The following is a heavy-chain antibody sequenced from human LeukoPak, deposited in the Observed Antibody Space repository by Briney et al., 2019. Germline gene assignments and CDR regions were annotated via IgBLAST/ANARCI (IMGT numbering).Heavy chain of an antibody. CDR2: ISAYNGNT. V-gene: IGHV1-18*01. J-gene: IGHJ6*02. D-gene: IGHD3-10*01. CDR1: GGTFSSYA. CDR3: AREKNVLLWFGEVEEHPRYYYYGMDV. Sequence: ASVKVSCKASGGTFSSYAISWVRQAPGQGLEWMGWISAYNGNTNYAQKLQGRVTMTTDTSTSTAYMELRSLRSDDTAVYYCAREKNVLLWFGEVEEHPRYYYYGMDVWGQGTTVTVSS.